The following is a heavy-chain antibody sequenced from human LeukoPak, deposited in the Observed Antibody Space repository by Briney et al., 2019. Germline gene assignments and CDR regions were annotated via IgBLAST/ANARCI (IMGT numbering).Heavy chain of an antibody. CDR2: ISYDGSNK. J-gene: IGHJ4*02. D-gene: IGHD6-13*01. Sequence: PGKSLTLSCTASGFTFSSFATHWVRQAPGKGQEWAAVISYDGSNKYFADSVRGRFTISRDNSKNTLFLQMNSLRAEDTAVYYCARDQMISAAGLDYWGQGTLVTVSS. V-gene: IGHV3-30-3*01. CDR1: GFTFSSFA. CDR3: ARDQMISAAGLDY.